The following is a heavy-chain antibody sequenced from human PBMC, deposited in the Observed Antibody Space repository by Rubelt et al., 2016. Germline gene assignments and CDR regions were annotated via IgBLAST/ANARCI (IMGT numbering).Heavy chain of an antibody. CDR1: GGSFSGYY. CDR3: AGFVVRYSYGFAGDHDY. J-gene: IGHJ4*02. D-gene: IGHD5-18*01. Sequence: QVQLQQWGAGLLKPSETLSLSCAVYGGSFSGYYWTWIRQPPGKGLEWIGEITHTGSTNYNPTLKSRVTISVDTSKNQFSLNLSSVTAADTCVNYWAGFVVRYSYGFAGDHDYWGQGTLVTVSS. CDR2: ITHTGST. V-gene: IGHV4-34*01.